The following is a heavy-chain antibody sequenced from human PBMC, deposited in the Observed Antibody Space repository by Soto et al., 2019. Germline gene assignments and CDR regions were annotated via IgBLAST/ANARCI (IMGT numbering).Heavy chain of an antibody. V-gene: IGHV5-51*01. Sequence: GESLKISCKGSGYSFTSYWIGWVRQMPGKGLEWMGIIYPGDSDTRYSPSFQGQVTISADKSISTAYLQWSSLKASDTAMYYCARASRQQLGYYGIDVWGQGTPVTVYS. CDR1: GYSFTSYW. J-gene: IGHJ6*02. D-gene: IGHD6-13*01. CDR2: IYPGDSDT. CDR3: ARASRQQLGYYGIDV.